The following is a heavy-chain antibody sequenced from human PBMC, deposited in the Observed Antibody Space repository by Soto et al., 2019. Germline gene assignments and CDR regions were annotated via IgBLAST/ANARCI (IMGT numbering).Heavy chain of an antibody. CDR3: LKDWTGDTCPCMDV. CDR1: GFTLNNYA. D-gene: IGHD2-8*02. J-gene: IGHJ6*01. CDR2: ISGSDGST. Sequence: EVQLLESGGGLVQPGGSLRLSCAASGFTLNNYAMTWVRQAPGKGLEWVSTISGSDGSTYYADSVKGRFTISRDNSKNALYLQMSSLRTEDTALYYCLKDWTGDTCPCMDVWGQGTTVTVSS. V-gene: IGHV3-23*01.